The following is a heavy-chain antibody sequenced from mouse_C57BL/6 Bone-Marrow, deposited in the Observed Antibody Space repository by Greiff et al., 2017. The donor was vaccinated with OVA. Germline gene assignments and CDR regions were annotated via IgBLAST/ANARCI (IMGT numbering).Heavy chain of an antibody. Sequence: EVQLVESGGGLVKPGGSLKLSCAASGFTFSDYGMHWVRQAPEKGLEWVAYISSGSSTIYYADTVKGRFTISRDNAKNTLFLQMTSLRSEDTAMYYCARPGLGRGWYFDVWGTGTTVTVSS. CDR1: GFTFSDYG. CDR2: ISSGSSTI. V-gene: IGHV5-17*01. D-gene: IGHD4-1*01. J-gene: IGHJ1*03. CDR3: ARPGLGRGWYFDV.